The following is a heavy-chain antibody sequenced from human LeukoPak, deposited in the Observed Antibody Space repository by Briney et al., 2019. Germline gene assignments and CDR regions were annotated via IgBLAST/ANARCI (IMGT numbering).Heavy chain of an antibody. V-gene: IGHV3-33*06. CDR3: AKDGPLRHSSGYRFDS. J-gene: IGHJ4*02. D-gene: IGHD3-22*01. Sequence: QPGGSLRLSCAASGFTFSSYGMHWVRQAPGKGLEWVAVIWYDGSDKYYADSVRGRFTISRDNSKNTLYLQMNSLRAEDTAVYYCAKDGPLRHSSGYRFDSWAREPWSPSPQ. CDR2: IWYDGSDK. CDR1: GFTFSSYG.